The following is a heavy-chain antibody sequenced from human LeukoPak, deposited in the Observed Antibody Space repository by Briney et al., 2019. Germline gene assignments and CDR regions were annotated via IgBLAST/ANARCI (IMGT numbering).Heavy chain of an antibody. V-gene: IGHV4-39*01. D-gene: IGHD4-23*01. Sequence: SETLSLTCTVSGGSISSSSYYWGWIRQPPGKGLEWIGSIYYSGSTYYNPSLKSRVTISVDTSKNQFSLKLSSVTAADTAVYYCARSLAVTQNWFDPWGQGTLVTVSS. CDR2: IYYSGST. CDR3: ARSLAVTQNWFDP. CDR1: GGSISSSSYY. J-gene: IGHJ5*02.